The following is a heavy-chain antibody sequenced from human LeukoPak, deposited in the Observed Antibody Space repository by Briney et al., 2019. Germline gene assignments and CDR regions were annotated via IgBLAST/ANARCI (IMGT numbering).Heavy chain of an antibody. V-gene: IGHV3-64D*09. CDR2: TSTNGDST. Sequence: GGSLRLSCAASGFTFSSYAMSWVRQAPGKGLEYVSATSTNGDSTHYADSVKGRFTISRDNSKNTLHLQMSSLRTEDTAVYYCVKKVGGNYPYDYWGQGALVTVSS. J-gene: IGHJ4*02. CDR1: GFTFSSYA. D-gene: IGHD1-7*01. CDR3: VKKVGGNYPYDY.